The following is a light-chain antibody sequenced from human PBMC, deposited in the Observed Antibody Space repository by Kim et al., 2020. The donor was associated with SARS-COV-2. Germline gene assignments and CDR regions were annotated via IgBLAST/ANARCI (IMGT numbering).Light chain of an antibody. J-gene: IGKJ4*01. CDR2: GAS. CDR1: QSGSSSY. V-gene: IGKV3-20*01. CDR3: QQYGSSPLT. Sequence: PGERATLSCRASQSGSSSYLAWDQQKPGQAPRLLIDGASSRATGIPDRFSGSESGTDFSITISRLEPEDFAVYYCQQYGSSPLTFGGGTKVDIK.